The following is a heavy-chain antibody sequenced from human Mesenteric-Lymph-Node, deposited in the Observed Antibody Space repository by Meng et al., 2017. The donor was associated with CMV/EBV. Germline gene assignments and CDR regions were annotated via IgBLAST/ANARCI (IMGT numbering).Heavy chain of an antibody. V-gene: IGHV3-7*01. CDR1: GFTFSSYW. Sequence: GESLKISCAASGFTFSSYWMSWVRQAPGKGLEWVANIKKDGSEKYYVDSVKGRFTISRDNAKNSLYLQMNSLRAEDTAVYYCARGAPIVLISLGDYWGQGTLVTVSS. CDR3: ARGAPIVLISLGDY. CDR2: IKKDGSEK. J-gene: IGHJ4*02. D-gene: IGHD2-8*01.